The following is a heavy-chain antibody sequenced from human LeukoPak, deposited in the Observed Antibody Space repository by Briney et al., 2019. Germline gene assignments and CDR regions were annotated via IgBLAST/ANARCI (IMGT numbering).Heavy chain of an antibody. D-gene: IGHD6-13*01. J-gene: IGHJ4*02. V-gene: IGHV3-9*01. Sequence: PGGSLRLSCAASGFTFDDYAMHWVRQAPGKGLEWVSGISWNSGSIGYADSVKGRFTISRDNAKNSLYLQMNSLRAEDTALYYCAKSRSSWYHFDYWGQGTLVTVSS. CDR3: AKSRSSWYHFDY. CDR2: ISWNSGSI. CDR1: GFTFDDYA.